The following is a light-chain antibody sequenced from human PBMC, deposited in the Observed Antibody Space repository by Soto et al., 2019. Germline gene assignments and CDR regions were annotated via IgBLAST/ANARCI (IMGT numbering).Light chain of an antibody. V-gene: IGKV2-28*01. J-gene: IGKJ1*01. CDR2: LGS. CDR3: MQALQTPPT. Sequence: DIVMTQSPLSLPVTPGEPASISCRSSQSLLKSTGYNYLDWDLQKPGQSPQLLIYLGSNRASGVPDRFSGSGSGTDFTLKISRVEAEDVGVYYCMQALQTPPTFGQGTKVEIK. CDR1: QSLLKSTGYNY.